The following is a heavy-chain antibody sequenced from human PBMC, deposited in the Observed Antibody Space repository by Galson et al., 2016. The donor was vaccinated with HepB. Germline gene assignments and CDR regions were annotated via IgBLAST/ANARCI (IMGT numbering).Heavy chain of an antibody. Sequence: SVKVSCKASGGTFSNFAISWLRQAPGQGLEWMGGIIPLFGATNYARKFQGRVTITADKSTTTVYMDLSSLRSEDTAVYYCARGGTIYQLHQPPNDYWGQGTLVTVSA. V-gene: IGHV1-69*06. D-gene: IGHD6-6*01. CDR1: GGTFSNFA. CDR3: ARGGTIYQLHQPPNDY. CDR2: IIPLFGAT. J-gene: IGHJ4*02.